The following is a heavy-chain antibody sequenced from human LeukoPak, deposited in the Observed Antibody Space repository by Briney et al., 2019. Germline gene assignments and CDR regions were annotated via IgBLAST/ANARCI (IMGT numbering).Heavy chain of an antibody. CDR3: ARVTGYMIVDYFNY. J-gene: IGHJ4*02. Sequence: PSETLSLTCAVYGGSFSGYYWSWIPQPPGKGLEWIGEINHSGSTNYNPSLKSRVTMSVDTSKNQFSLKLSSVTAADTDVYYCARVTGYMIVDYFNYWGQGTLVTVSS. D-gene: IGHD3-22*01. CDR2: INHSGST. V-gene: IGHV4-34*01. CDR1: GGSFSGYY.